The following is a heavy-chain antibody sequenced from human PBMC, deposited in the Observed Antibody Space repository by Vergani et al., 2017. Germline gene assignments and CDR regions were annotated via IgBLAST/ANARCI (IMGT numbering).Heavy chain of an antibody. Sequence: QVQLQESGPGLVKPSGPLSLTCAVSGGSISSSNWWSWVRQPPGKGLEWIGEIYHSGSTNYNPSLKSRVTISVDKSKNQFSLRLSSVTAADTAVYYCARVQVSGTELNWFDPWGQGTLVTVSS. CDR2: IYHSGST. J-gene: IGHJ5*02. D-gene: IGHD1-1*01. V-gene: IGHV4-4*02. CDR3: ARVQVSGTELNWFDP. CDR1: GGSISSSNW.